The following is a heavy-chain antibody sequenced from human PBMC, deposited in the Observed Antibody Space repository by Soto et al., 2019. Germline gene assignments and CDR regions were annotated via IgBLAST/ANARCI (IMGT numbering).Heavy chain of an antibody. D-gene: IGHD1-26*01. CDR3: VRQGIDYLHGLVDV. CDR1: SGPSSSHN. Sequence: QVHVQQSGPGLVKPSETLSLSCTVSSGPSSSHNWGWIRQPPGRGLEWIGYVYYTGGTSYNPSLKSRVTISADTSTNHISLTLSSVTAADTAVYYCVRQGIDYLHGLVDVWGQGTMVSVSS. CDR2: VYYTGGT. V-gene: IGHV4-59*08. J-gene: IGHJ6*02.